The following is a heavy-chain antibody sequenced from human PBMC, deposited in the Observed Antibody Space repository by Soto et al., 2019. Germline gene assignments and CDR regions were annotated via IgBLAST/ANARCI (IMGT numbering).Heavy chain of an antibody. D-gene: IGHD2-15*01. J-gene: IGHJ3*02. V-gene: IGHV1-2*04. CDR2: INPNSGGT. Sequence: ASVKVSCKASGGTFSSYAISWVRQAPGQGLEWMGWINPNSGGTNYAQKFQGWVTMTRDTSISAAYMELSRLRSDDTAVYYCARALGYCSGGSCSAFDIWGQGTMVTVSS. CDR3: ARALGYCSGGSCSAFDI. CDR1: GGTFSSYA.